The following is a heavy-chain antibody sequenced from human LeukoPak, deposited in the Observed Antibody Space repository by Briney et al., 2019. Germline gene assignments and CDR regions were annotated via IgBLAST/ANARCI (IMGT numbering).Heavy chain of an antibody. CDR1: GYTFTSYD. V-gene: IGHV1-8*01. CDR3: ARLPKYSRPLDY. Sequence: GASVKVSCKASGYTFTSYDINWVRQATGQGLEWMGWMNPNSGNTAYAQKFQGRVTMSRDTSISTAYMELSSLRSEDTAAYYCARLPKYSRPLDYWGQGTLVTVSS. J-gene: IGHJ4*02. CDR2: MNPNSGNT. D-gene: IGHD6-6*01.